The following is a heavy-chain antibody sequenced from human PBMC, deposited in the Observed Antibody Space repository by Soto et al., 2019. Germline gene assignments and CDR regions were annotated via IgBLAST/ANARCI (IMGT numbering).Heavy chain of an antibody. CDR3: ARDQNFDILTGYYRGDNWFDP. D-gene: IGHD3-9*01. J-gene: IGHJ5*02. CDR2: IYYSGST. V-gene: IGHV4-59*01. CDR1: GGSISSYY. Sequence: PSETLSLTCTVSGGSISSYYWSWIRQPPGKGLEWIGYIYYSGSTNYNPSTKSRVTISVDTSKNQFSLKLSSVTAADKAVYYCARDQNFDILTGYYRGDNWFDPWGQGTLVTVSS.